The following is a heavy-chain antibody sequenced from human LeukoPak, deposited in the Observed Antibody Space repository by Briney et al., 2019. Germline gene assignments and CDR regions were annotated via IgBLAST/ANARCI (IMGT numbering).Heavy chain of an antibody. Sequence: ASVKVSCKASGYTFTSYGISWVRHAPGQGLEWMGWISAYNGNTNYAQKFQGRVTMTRDTSISTAYMELSRLRSDDTAVYYCARVDDRGHYYDSSGPRTLFDYWGQGTLVTVSS. D-gene: IGHD3-22*01. CDR3: ARVDDRGHYYDSSGPRTLFDY. V-gene: IGHV1-18*01. J-gene: IGHJ4*02. CDR1: GYTFTSYG. CDR2: ISAYNGNT.